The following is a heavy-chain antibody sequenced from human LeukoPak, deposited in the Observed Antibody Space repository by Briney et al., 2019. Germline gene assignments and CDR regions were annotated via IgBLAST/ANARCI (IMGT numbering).Heavy chain of an antibody. CDR3: ARETNNWALDY. CDR1: GGSISTYY. CDR2: IQYSGNT. D-gene: IGHD1-20*01. Sequence: SETLPLTCTMSGGSISTYYWSWIRQSPGKGLEWIGFIQYSGNTKSNPSLKGRVTISLDMSKNQFSLRLTSVTAADTAVYYCARETNNWALDYWGQGTLVTVSS. V-gene: IGHV4-59*01. J-gene: IGHJ4*02.